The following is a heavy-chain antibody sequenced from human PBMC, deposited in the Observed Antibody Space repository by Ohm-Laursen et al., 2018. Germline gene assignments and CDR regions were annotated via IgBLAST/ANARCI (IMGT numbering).Heavy chain of an antibody. CDR3: ARDLIVAPYYFDY. CDR1: GFTFSTFV. J-gene: IGHJ4*02. V-gene: IGHV3-33*08. CDR2: IWYDASEK. Sequence: SLRLSCTASGFTFSTFVMHWVRQAPGKGLEWVAVIWYDASEKYHTVSVRGRFTISRDNSKNTLYLQMNSLRAEDTAVYYCARDLIVAPYYFDYWGQGTLVTVSS. D-gene: IGHD3-22*01.